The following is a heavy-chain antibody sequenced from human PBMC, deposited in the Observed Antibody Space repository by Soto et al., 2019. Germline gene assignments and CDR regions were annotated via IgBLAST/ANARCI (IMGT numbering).Heavy chain of an antibody. J-gene: IGHJ4*02. CDR2: LTGNGGDT. V-gene: IGHV3-23*01. CDR1: GFTFSFYD. CDR3: AKDREYSYGWDY. D-gene: IGHD5-18*01. Sequence: EVQLLESGGGLAQPGGSLRLSCAASGFTFSFYDMTWVRQAPGKGLEWVSSLTGNGGDTYYADSVKGRFTISRDNSENTLYLQMNSLRVDATALYYCAKDREYSYGWDYWGQGTLVTVSS.